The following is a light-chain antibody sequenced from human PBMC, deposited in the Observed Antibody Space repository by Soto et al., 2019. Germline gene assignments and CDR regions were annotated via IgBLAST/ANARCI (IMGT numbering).Light chain of an antibody. J-gene: IGKJ4*01. Sequence: IGLTQSPAILSLSPGERATLSCRAIQSVSSYLVWYQQKSGQAPRPLISDPANSATGIPARCSGSDPWTDFTLTISSLEHEDVAVYYCQQRTNWPVTFGGGTKVVIK. CDR2: DPA. CDR3: QQRTNWPVT. CDR1: QSVSSY. V-gene: IGKV3-11*01.